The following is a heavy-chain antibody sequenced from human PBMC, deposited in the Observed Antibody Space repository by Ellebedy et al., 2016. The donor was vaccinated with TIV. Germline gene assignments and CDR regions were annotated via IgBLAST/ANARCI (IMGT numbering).Heavy chain of an antibody. V-gene: IGHV3-23*01. CDR3: AKGHTASFFYLFDS. D-gene: IGHD2-2*01. CDR2: VGGGDVRT. CDR1: GFTAFNFA. Sequence: GESLKISCEASGFTAFNFAMSWVRQAPGKGLEWVSAVGGGDVRTFYADAVKGRFNISRDNSKNTVTLQMQSLRAEDTALYYCAKGHTASFFYLFDSWGQGTLVTVSS. J-gene: IGHJ5*01.